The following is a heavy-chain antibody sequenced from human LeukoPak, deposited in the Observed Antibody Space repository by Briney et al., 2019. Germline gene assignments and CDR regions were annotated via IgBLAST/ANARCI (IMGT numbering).Heavy chain of an antibody. J-gene: IGHJ6*03. D-gene: IGHD3-3*01. CDR1: RGSFSRYA. V-gene: IGHV1-69*05. Sequence: AVKVSRMDSRGSFSRYAISWVRQAPGPGREWVGGIFAIFGTSDYTQKFRGRVSITTDESTSTAYMELSSLRSEDTAVYHCARAEYYDFWSGYLPPDNYYYYYMDFWGKGTTVTVSS. CDR3: ARAEYYDFWSGYLPPDNYYYYYMDF. CDR2: IFAIFGTS.